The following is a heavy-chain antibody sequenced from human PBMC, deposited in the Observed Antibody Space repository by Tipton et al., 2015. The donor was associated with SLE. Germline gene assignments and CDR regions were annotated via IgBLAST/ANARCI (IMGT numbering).Heavy chain of an antibody. V-gene: IGHV4-59*11. J-gene: IGHJ4*02. CDR1: GGSFSGHY. CDR2: IYYSGST. D-gene: IGHD3-10*01. Sequence: TLSLTCAVYGGSFSGHYWSWIRQPPGKGLEWIGYIYYSGSTNYNPSLKSRATISVDTSKNQFSLKLSSVTAADTAVYYCARSPGGFDYWGQGTLVTVSS. CDR3: ARSPGGFDY.